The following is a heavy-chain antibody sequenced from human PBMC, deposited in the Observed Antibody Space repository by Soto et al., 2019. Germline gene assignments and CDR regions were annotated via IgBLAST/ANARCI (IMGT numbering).Heavy chain of an antibody. J-gene: IGHJ4*02. Sequence: QVQLVQSGAEVKKPGASVKVSCQTSGYNFSAYYFNWVRQAAGQGPVWMGWLNPRNGQTGYVQKFRGRVTMTRDTSIATVYLELSRLTHAYTAIYFCARERDTTMADYRGQGTMVKVSS. V-gene: IGHV1-8*01. D-gene: IGHD5-18*01. CDR3: ARERDTTMADY. CDR2: LNPRNGQT. CDR1: GYNFSAYY.